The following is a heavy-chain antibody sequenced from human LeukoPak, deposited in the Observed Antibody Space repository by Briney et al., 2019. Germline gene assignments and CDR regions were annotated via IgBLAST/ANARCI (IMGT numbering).Heavy chain of an antibody. V-gene: IGHV4-34*01. J-gene: IGHJ4*02. CDR3: ARHRVRLRNRTLDY. Sequence: SETLSLTCAVYGGSFSGYYWSWIRQPPGKGLEWIGEINHSGSTNYNPSLKSRVTISADTSKNQFSLKLSSVTAADTAVYYRARHRVRLRNRTLDYWGQGTLVTVSS. D-gene: IGHD4-17*01. CDR2: INHSGST. CDR1: GGSFSGYY.